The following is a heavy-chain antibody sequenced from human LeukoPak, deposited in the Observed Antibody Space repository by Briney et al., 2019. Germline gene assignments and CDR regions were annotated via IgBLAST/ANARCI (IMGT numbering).Heavy chain of an antibody. CDR1: GFTFSNYG. Sequence: GGTLRLSCAASGFTFSNYGMSWVRQAPGKGLEWVSAISDSGAGTYYADSVKGRFTISRDNSKNTLYLQMNSLRAEDTAVYYCAKIGPGYYYGSGSYSDVWGKGTTVTVSS. CDR2: ISDSGAGT. D-gene: IGHD3-10*01. CDR3: AKIGPGYYYGSGSYSDV. J-gene: IGHJ6*04. V-gene: IGHV3-23*01.